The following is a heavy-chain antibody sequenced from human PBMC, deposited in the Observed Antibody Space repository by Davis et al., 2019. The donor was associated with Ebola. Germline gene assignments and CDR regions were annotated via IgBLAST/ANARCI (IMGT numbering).Heavy chain of an antibody. J-gene: IGHJ4*02. Sequence: GESLKISCAASGFTFSSYWMSWVRQAPGKGLEWVANIKQDGSEKYYVDSVKGRFTISRDNTKNSLYLQMNSLRAEDTAVYYCARTMVRGRFSDYWGQGTLVTVSS. CDR3: ARTMVRGRFSDY. D-gene: IGHD3-10*01. V-gene: IGHV3-7*03. CDR1: GFTFSSYW. CDR2: IKQDGSEK.